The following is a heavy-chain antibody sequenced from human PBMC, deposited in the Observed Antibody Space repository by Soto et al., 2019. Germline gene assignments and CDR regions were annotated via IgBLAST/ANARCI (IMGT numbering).Heavy chain of an antibody. D-gene: IGHD2-2*01. CDR2: IKQDGSEK. CDR1: GFTFSSYW. CDR3: ARGDCSSTSCYSPYSSSWPPNDY. J-gene: IGHJ4*02. V-gene: IGHV3-7*01. Sequence: PGGSLRLSCAASGFTFSSYWMSWVRQAPGKGLEWVANIKQDGSEKYYVDSVKGRFTISRDNAKNSLYLQMNSLRAEDTAVYYCARGDCSSTSCYSPYSSSWPPNDYWGQGTLVTVSS.